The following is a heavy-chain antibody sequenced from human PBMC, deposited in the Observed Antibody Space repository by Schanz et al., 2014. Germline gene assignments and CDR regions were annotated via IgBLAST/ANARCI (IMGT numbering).Heavy chain of an antibody. J-gene: IGHJ5*02. CDR3: ARGNTIFGVVILGWLDP. V-gene: IGHV1-69*04. D-gene: IGHD3-3*01. CDR1: GGTFVTFF. Sequence: QVHLVQSGAEVKEPGSSVKVSCKPSGGTFVTFFFTWVRQAPGQGPQWMGRISPLLGVANYAQEFQGRLTITADTSTSTVYMELSSLRSEDTAIYYCARGNTIFGVVILGWLDPWGQGTLVTVSS. CDR2: ISPLLGVA.